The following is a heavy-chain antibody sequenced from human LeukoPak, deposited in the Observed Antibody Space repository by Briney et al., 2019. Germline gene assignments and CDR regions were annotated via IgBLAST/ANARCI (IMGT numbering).Heavy chain of an antibody. Sequence: GGSLRLSCVASGFTFSTYPMRWVRQAPGKGLEWLPTSSTSCRSTYYADSVKGRFTISTDNSKNKLFLQMNSMRAEDTAVYYCAKGLNGYGSGSYSHLDAFDIWGQGTMVTVSS. CDR3: AKGLNGYGSGSYSHLDAFDI. V-gene: IGHV3-23*01. CDR1: GFTFSTYP. D-gene: IGHD3-10*01. CDR2: SSTSCRST. J-gene: IGHJ3*02.